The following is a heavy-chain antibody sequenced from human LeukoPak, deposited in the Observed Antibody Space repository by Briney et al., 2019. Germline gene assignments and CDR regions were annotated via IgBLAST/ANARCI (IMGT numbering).Heavy chain of an antibody. CDR1: GGTFSSYA. J-gene: IGHJ6*03. V-gene: IGHV1-69*05. CDR2: IIPIFGTA. D-gene: IGHD3-10*01. Sequence: SVKVSCKASGGTFSSYAISWVRQAPGQGLEWMGGIIPIFGTANYAQKFQGRVTITTDESTSTAYMELSSLRSEDTAVYYCASLVWFGVNDMDVWGKGTTVTVSS. CDR3: ASLVWFGVNDMDV.